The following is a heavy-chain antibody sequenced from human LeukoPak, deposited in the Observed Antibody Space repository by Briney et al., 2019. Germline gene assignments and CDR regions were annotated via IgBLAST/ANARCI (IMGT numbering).Heavy chain of an antibody. CDR3: ATDKMYYYDSSGYYFVRDY. D-gene: IGHD3-22*01. V-gene: IGHV1-69*13. CDR2: IIPIFGTA. J-gene: IGHJ4*02. CDR1: GGTFSSYA. Sequence: ASVKVSCKASGGTFSSYAISWVRQAPGQGLEWMGGIIPIFGTANYAQKFQGRVTITADESTSTAYMELSSLRSEDTAVYYCATDKMYYYDSSGYYFVRDYWGQGTLVTVSS.